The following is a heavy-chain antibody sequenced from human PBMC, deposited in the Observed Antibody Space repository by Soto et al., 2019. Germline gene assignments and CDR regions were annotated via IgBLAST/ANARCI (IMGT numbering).Heavy chain of an antibody. J-gene: IGHJ5*02. Sequence: QVQLVQSGAEVKKPGSSVKVSCKASGGTFSSYAISWVRQAPGQGLEWMGGIIPLFGTANYAQKFQGRVTITADESTSTGYMELSRLRSEDTAVYYCAGLPDCSGGSCYSYWFEPWGQGTLVTGSS. CDR1: GGTFSSYA. D-gene: IGHD2-15*01. CDR2: IIPLFGTA. V-gene: IGHV1-69*12. CDR3: AGLPDCSGGSCYSYWFEP.